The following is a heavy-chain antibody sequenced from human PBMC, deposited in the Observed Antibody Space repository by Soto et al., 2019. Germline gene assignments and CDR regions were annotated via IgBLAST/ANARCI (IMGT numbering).Heavy chain of an antibody. J-gene: IGHJ4*02. CDR3: ARELCSSTSCAYLFDY. CDR2: IWYDGSNK. CDR1: GFTFSSYG. V-gene: IGHV3-33*01. Sequence: GGSLRLSCAASGFTFSSYGMHWVRQAPGKGLEWVAVIWYDGSNKYYADSVKGRFTISRDNSKNTLYLQMNSLRAEDTAVYYCARELCSSTSCAYLFDYWGQGTLVTVSS. D-gene: IGHD2-2*01.